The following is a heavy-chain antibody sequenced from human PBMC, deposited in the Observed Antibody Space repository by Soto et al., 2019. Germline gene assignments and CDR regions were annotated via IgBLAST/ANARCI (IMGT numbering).Heavy chain of an antibody. J-gene: IGHJ4*02. V-gene: IGHV3-11*06. CDR1: VFTFSDYY. CDR3: ARTPDCTNGVCSAGFDY. D-gene: IGHD2-8*01. CDR2: ISSSSSYT. Sequence: SGGSLRLSCAASVFTFSDYYMRWIRQATGKGLEWVSYISSSSSYTNYADSVKGRFTISRDNAKNSLYLQMNSLRAEDTAVYYCARTPDCTNGVCSAGFDYWGQGTLVTVSS.